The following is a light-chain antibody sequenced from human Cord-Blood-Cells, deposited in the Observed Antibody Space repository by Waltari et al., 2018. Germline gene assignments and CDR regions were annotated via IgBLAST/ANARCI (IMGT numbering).Light chain of an antibody. CDR3: AAWDDSLNGYV. CDR2: YDD. Sequence: QSVLTQQPSVSEAPRQRVTISCSGSSSNIGNNAVTWYQQLPGKAPKLLIYYDDLLPSGVSDRFSGSKSGTSASLAISGLQSEDEADYYCAAWDDSLNGYVFGTGTKVTVL. CDR1: SSNIGNNA. J-gene: IGLJ1*01. V-gene: IGLV1-36*01.